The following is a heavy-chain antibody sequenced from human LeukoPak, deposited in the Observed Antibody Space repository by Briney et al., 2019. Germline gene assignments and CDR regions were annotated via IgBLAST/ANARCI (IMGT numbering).Heavy chain of an antibody. CDR1: GFTFSSYS. CDR2: ISSSSSYI. V-gene: IGHV3-21*01. Sequence: GGSLRLSCAASGFTFSSYSMNWVRQAPGKGLEWASSISSSSSYIYYADSVKGRFTISRDNAKNSLYLQMNSLRAEDTAVYYCARGIVGATGGGFDYWGQGTLVTVSS. D-gene: IGHD1-26*01. J-gene: IGHJ4*02. CDR3: ARGIVGATGGGFDY.